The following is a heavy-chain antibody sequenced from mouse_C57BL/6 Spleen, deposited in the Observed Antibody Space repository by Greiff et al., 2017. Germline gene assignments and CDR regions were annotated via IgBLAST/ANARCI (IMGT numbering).Heavy chain of an antibody. Sequence: QVQLQQPGAELVKPGASVKLSCKASGYTFTSYWMQWVKQRPGQGLEWIGEIDPSASYTNYNQKFQGKATLTVDTSSSTAYMQLSSLTAEDSAVYYWAIDQATWGQGTTLTVSS. CDR3: AIDQAT. D-gene: IGHD3-2*02. CDR1: GYTFTSYW. J-gene: IGHJ2*01. CDR2: IDPSASYT. V-gene: IGHV1-50*01.